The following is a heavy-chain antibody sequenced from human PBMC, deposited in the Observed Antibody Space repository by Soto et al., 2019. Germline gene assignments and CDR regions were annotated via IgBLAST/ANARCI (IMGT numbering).Heavy chain of an antibody. CDR3: ARWPAASYYYYYYMDV. V-gene: IGHV3-21*01. CDR1: GFTFSSYS. Sequence: GGSLRLSCAASGFTFSSYSMNWVRQAPGKGLEWVSSISSSSSYIYYADSVKGRFTISRDSAKNSLYLQMNSLRAEDTAVYYCARWPAASYYYYYYMDVWGKGTTVTVSS. CDR2: ISSSSSYI. J-gene: IGHJ6*03. D-gene: IGHD6-13*01.